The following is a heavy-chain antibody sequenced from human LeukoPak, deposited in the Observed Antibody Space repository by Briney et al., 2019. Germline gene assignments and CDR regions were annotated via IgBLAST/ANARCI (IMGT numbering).Heavy chain of an antibody. D-gene: IGHD3-3*01. CDR3: ARGKYCHFWIGYPYFDY. V-gene: IGHV3-66*01. CDR2: IYSGGST. CDR1: GVTVSSNY. J-gene: IGHJ4*02. Sequence: GGTLRLSCAASGVTVSSNYRSWVRQAPGKGLEWVSVIYSGGSTYYADSVKGRFTISRDNSKNTLYLQMNTLRAEDTAVYYCARGKYCHFWIGYPYFDYWGQGNVATVSA.